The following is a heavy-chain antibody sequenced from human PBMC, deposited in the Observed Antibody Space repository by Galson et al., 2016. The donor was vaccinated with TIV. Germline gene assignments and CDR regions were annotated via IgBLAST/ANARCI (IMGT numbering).Heavy chain of an antibody. CDR2: ISTKSTHI. CDR3: VRGTKRSLEWLFTS. Sequence: SLRLSCATSGFTSRNYTMNWVRQAPGKGLEWVSSISTKSTHIYYADSVRGRFIVSRDNAKNSLFLQMDNLSAADTALYYCVRGTKRSLEWLFTSWGQGSLVTVSS. V-gene: IGHV3-21*01. CDR1: GFTSRNYT. J-gene: IGHJ5*02. D-gene: IGHD3-3*01.